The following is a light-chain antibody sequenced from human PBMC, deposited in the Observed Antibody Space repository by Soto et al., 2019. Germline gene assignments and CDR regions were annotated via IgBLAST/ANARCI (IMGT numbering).Light chain of an antibody. CDR3: QARDSSIVV. V-gene: IGLV3-1*01. J-gene: IGLJ2*01. CDR2: QDT. Sequence: SSELTQPPSVSVSPGQTASITCSGDKLGDKYACWYQQKPGQSPVLVIYQDTKRPSGIPERFSGSNSGNTATLTISGTQALAEADYYCQARDSSIVVFGGGTNLTVL. CDR1: KLGDKY.